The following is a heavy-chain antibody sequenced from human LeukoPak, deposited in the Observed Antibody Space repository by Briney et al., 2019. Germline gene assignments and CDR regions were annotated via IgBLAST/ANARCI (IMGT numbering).Heavy chain of an antibody. CDR3: ARERHGGYSYGFSFDY. J-gene: IGHJ4*02. CDR2: IYHSGST. Sequence: SETLSLTCAVSGYSISSGYYWGWIRQPPGKGLEWIGSIYHSGSTYYNPSLKSRVTMSLDASKNQVSVNLNSVTAADTAIYYCARERHGGYSYGFSFDYWGQGTLVTVSS. D-gene: IGHD5-18*01. CDR1: GYSISSGYY. V-gene: IGHV4-38-2*02.